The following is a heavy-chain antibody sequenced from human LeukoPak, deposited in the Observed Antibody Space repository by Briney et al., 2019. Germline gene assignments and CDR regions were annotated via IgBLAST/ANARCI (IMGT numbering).Heavy chain of an antibody. CDR3: AIDYGGNSYYYYYMDV. Sequence: PSETLSLTCTVSGGSISSYYWSWIRQPPGKGLEWIGYIYYSGSTNYNPSLKSRVTISVGTSKNQFSLKLSSVTAADTAVYYCAIDYGGNSYYYYYMDVWGKGTTVTVSS. CDR1: GGSISSYY. J-gene: IGHJ6*03. D-gene: IGHD4-23*01. CDR2: IYYSGST. V-gene: IGHV4-59*01.